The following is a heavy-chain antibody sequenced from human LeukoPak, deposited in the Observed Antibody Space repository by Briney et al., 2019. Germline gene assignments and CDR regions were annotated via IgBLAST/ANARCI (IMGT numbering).Heavy chain of an antibody. CDR3: ARGQTYYYDSSGYYNWFDP. Sequence: ASVKVSCKASGYTFTSYDINWVRQATGQGLEWMGWMNPNSGNTGYAQKLQGRVTMTTDTSTSTAYMELRSLRSDDTAVYYCARGQTYYYDSSGYYNWFDPWGQGTLVTVSS. CDR2: MNPNSGNT. J-gene: IGHJ5*02. CDR1: GYTFTSYD. V-gene: IGHV1-8*01. D-gene: IGHD3-22*01.